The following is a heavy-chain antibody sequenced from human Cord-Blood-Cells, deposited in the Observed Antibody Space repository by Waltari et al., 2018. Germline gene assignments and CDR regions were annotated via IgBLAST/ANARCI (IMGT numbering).Heavy chain of an antibody. D-gene: IGHD5-12*01. Sequence: QLQLQESGSGLVKPSQTLSLTCAVSGGSTRSGGYSWSWTRQPPGKGLEWIGYIYHSGSTYYNPSLKSRVTISVDRSKNQFSLKLSSVTAADTAVYYCARDDIVATMPTHWGQGTLVTVSS. V-gene: IGHV4-30-2*01. CDR2: IYHSGST. J-gene: IGHJ4*02. CDR1: GGSTRSGGYS. CDR3: ARDDIVATMPTH.